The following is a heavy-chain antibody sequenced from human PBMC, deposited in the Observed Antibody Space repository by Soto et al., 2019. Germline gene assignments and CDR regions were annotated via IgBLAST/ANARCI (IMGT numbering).Heavy chain of an antibody. CDR3: SRESRHSGSYVFYDY. CDR2: ISAYNGNT. Sequence: ASVKGSCKASGYTFTSYGISWVRQAPGQGLEWMGWISAYNGNTDYAQKLQGRVTMTTDTSTSTAYMELRSLRTDDTAVYYCSRESRHSGSYVFYDYWGQGTLVTVSS. J-gene: IGHJ4*02. D-gene: IGHD1-26*01. V-gene: IGHV1-18*04. CDR1: GYTFTSYG.